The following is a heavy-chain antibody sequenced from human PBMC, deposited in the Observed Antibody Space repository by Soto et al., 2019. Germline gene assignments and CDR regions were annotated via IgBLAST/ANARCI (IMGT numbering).Heavy chain of an antibody. Sequence: GGSLRLSCAASGFTFSSYGMHWVRQAPGKGLEWVAVIWYDGSNKYYADSVKGRFTISRDNSKNTLYLQMNSLRAEDTAVYYCARDRDYDILTDDYYMDVWGKGTTVTVSS. V-gene: IGHV3-33*01. D-gene: IGHD3-9*01. CDR2: IWYDGSNK. J-gene: IGHJ6*03. CDR3: ARDRDYDILTDDYYMDV. CDR1: GFTFSSYG.